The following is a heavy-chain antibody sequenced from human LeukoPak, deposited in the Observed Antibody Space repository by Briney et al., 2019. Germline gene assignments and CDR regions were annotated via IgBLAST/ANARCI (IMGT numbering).Heavy chain of an antibody. CDR1: GYTFTSYY. J-gene: IGHJ5*02. D-gene: IGHD6-13*01. CDR3: AIAAAGTDWFDP. CDR2: INPSGGST. V-gene: IGHV1-46*03. Sequence: GASVKVSCKASGYTFTSYYMHWVRQAPGQGLEWMGIINPSGGSTSYAQKFQGRVTMTRDTSTSTVYMELSSLRSEDTAVYYCAIAAAGTDWFDPWGQGTLVTVSS.